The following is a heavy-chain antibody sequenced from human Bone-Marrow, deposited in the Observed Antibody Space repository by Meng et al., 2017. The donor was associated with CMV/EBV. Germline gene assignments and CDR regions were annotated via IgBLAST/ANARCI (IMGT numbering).Heavy chain of an antibody. V-gene: IGHV3-7*01. Sequence: GGSLRPSWAASGFTFSKYWMTWVRQLPGKGLEWVANIRQDGSEEYYLDSVKGRFTISRDNAKNSLYLQMNSLRAEDTAVYYCARPQYSRSSGLDGVYVWGQGTTVTVSS. CDR2: IRQDGSEE. J-gene: IGHJ6*02. D-gene: IGHD6-6*01. CDR1: GFTFSKYW. CDR3: ARPQYSRSSGLDGVYV.